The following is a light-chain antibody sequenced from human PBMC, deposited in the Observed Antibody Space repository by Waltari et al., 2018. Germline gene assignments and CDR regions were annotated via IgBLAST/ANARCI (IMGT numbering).Light chain of an antibody. CDR3: QHYVRLPAT. CDR1: QSVGRS. V-gene: IGKV3-20*01. J-gene: IGKJ1*01. CDR2: GAS. Sequence: EIVLTQSPGTLSLSPGERVTLSCRASQSVGRSLAWYQQKPGQAPRLRIYGASSRATGVPDRFSGSGSGTDFSLTISGLEPEDFAVYYCQHYVRLPATFGQGTKVEI.